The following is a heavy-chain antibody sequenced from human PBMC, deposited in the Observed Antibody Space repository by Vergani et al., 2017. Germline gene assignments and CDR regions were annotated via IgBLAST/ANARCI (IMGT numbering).Heavy chain of an antibody. CDR1: GFPFSDYR. Sequence: QVQLVESGGGEVQPGRSLRLSCSAAGFPFSDYRVHWVRPAPGKGLEWVSVISYDGNKKNYADSVKGRFTISRDNSKSTLYLEMNALRAEDTAVYYCARDFLTRVTTLDYYYMGVWGKGTTVTVSS. CDR3: ARDFLTRVTTLDYYYMGV. D-gene: IGHD1-1*01. CDR2: ISYDGNKK. J-gene: IGHJ6*03. V-gene: IGHV3-30*03.